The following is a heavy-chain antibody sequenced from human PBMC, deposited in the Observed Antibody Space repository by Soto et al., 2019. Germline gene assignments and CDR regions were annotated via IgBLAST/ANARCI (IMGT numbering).Heavy chain of an antibody. CDR1: GFTFSSYG. D-gene: IGHD6-19*01. V-gene: IGHV3-30*18. J-gene: IGHJ4*02. Sequence: GGSLRLSCAASGFTFSSYGMHWVRQAPGKGLEWVAVISYDGSNKYYADSVKGRFTISRDNSKNTLYLQMNSLRAEDTAVYYCAKDHKQWLTLSEFDYWGQGTLVTVSS. CDR2: ISYDGSNK. CDR3: AKDHKQWLTLSEFDY.